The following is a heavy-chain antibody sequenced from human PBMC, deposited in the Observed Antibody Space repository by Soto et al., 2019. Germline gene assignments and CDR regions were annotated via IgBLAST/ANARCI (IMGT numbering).Heavy chain of an antibody. V-gene: IGHV1-18*01. CDR1: GYAFNTYG. J-gene: IGHJ4*02. CDR2: ISTSNGHT. CDR3: VRDPPSADPVFDL. Sequence: QVQLIQSGAEVKRPGASLKVSCRASGYAFNTYGVSWVRQAPGQGLEWVGWISTSNGHTNFAQNFQGRVTLTTDTSTSTAYMELRSLTSYDTAVDYAVRDPPSADPVFDLWGQGTLVTVSS.